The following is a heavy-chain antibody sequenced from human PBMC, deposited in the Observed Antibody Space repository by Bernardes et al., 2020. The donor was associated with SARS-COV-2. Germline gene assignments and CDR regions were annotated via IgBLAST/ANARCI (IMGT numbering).Heavy chain of an antibody. Sequence: SGPTLVKPTQTLTLTFTFSGFSLSTSGVGVGWIRQPPGKALEWLALIYWDDDKRYSPSLKSRLTITKDTSKNQVVLTMTNMDPVETAKYYCANSPPVIGYRNNCWLVKYNWFDPWGQGTLVTVSS. V-gene: IGHV2-5*02. D-gene: IGHD4-4*01. CDR1: GFSLSTSGVG. J-gene: IGHJ5*02. CDR2: IYWDDDK. CDR3: ANSPPVIGYRNNCWLVKYNWFDP.